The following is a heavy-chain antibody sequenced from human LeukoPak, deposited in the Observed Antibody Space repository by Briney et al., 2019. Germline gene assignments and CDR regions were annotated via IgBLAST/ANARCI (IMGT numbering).Heavy chain of an antibody. J-gene: IGHJ5*02. D-gene: IGHD3-22*01. CDR1: GFTFSSYW. V-gene: IGHV3-7*01. CDR2: IKQDGSEK. Sequence: PGGSLRLSCAASGFTFSSYWMSWVRQAPGRGLEWVANIKQDGSEKYYVDSVKGRFTISRDNAKNSLYLQMNSLRAEDTAMYYCARRPLYDSSGYAFDPWGQGTLVTVSS. CDR3: ARRPLYDSSGYAFDP.